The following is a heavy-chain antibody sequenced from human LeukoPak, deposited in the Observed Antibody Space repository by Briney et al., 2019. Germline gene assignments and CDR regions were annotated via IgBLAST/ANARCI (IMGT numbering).Heavy chain of an antibody. V-gene: IGHV1-8*01. D-gene: IGHD7-27*01. CDR3: VRTPPNWGADY. CDR1: GYTFITYD. CDR2: MSPNSGNT. J-gene: IGHJ4*02. Sequence: GASVKVSCKASGYTFITYDINWVRQATGQGLEWMGWMSPNSGNTGYAQKFQGRVTMTRNTAMSTAYMELSSLRSGDTAVYYCVRTPPNWGADYWGQGTLVTVSS.